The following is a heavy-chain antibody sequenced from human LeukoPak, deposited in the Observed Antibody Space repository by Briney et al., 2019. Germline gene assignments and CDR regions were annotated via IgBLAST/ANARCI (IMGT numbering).Heavy chain of an antibody. Sequence: GGSLRLSWAASGFTFSTSGVGWVRQAPGKGLEWLSYITSDGVTHYLDSVEGRFTISRNNAKSLLYLQMNSLSEEDTAVYYCARGYCGSSDCHVARHFEYWGQGTVVTVSS. D-gene: IGHD3-10*01. CDR2: ITSDGVT. V-gene: IGHV3-48*02. J-gene: IGHJ4*02. CDR3: ARGYCGSSDCHVARHFEY. CDR1: GFTFSTSG.